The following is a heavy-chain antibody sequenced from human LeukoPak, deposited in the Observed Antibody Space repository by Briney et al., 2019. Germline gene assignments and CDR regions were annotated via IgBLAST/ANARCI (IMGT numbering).Heavy chain of an antibody. D-gene: IGHD6-13*01. CDR1: GGPFSDYY. V-gene: IGHV3-11*04. Sequence: LSLTCAVYGGPFSDYYMSWIRQAPGKGLEWVSYISSSGSTIYYADSVKGRFTISRDNAKNSLYLQMNSLRAEDTAVYYCARVRSSWRYYYYYMDVWGKGTTVTVSS. CDR2: ISSSGSTI. CDR3: ARVRSSWRYYYYYMDV. J-gene: IGHJ6*03.